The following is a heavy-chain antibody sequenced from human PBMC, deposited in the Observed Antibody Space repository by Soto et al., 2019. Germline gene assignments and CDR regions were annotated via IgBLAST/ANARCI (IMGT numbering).Heavy chain of an antibody. CDR3: TTLIAAAGTGP. D-gene: IGHD6-13*01. Sequence: GGSLRLSCAASGFTFSNAWMNWVRQAPGKGLEWVGHIKSKTDGGTTDYAAPVKGRFTISRDDSKNTLYLQMNSLKTEDTAVYYCTTLIAAAGTGPWGQGTLVTVSS. CDR2: IKSKTDGGTT. V-gene: IGHV3-15*07. CDR1: GFTFSNAW. J-gene: IGHJ5*02.